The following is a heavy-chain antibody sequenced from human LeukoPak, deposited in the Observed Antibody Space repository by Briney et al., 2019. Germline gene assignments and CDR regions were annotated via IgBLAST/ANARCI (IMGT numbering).Heavy chain of an antibody. J-gene: IGHJ4*02. CDR2: ISSSGSTI. V-gene: IGHV3-48*03. D-gene: IGHD5-24*01. CDR1: GFTFSSYE. CDR3: ARDRGMWLQLREVGYYFDY. Sequence: GGSLRLSCAASGFTFSSYEMNWVRQAPGKGLEWVSYISSSGSTIYYADSVKGRFTISRDNAKNSLYLQMNSLRAEDTAVYYCARDRGMWLQLREVGYYFDYWGQGTLVTVSS.